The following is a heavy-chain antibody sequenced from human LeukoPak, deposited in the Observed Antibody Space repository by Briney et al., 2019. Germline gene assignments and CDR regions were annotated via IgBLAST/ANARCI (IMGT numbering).Heavy chain of an antibody. Sequence: KAGGSLRLSCAASGFTFSGYAMNWIRQAPGKGLEWVSSISSSTSYIYYADSVKGRFTISKDNAKNSLYLQMNSLRAEDTAVYYCARAGGSTVSHSDYWGQGTLVTVSS. J-gene: IGHJ4*02. V-gene: IGHV3-21*01. CDR3: ARAGGSTVSHSDY. CDR1: GFTFSGYA. D-gene: IGHD4-17*01. CDR2: ISSSTSYI.